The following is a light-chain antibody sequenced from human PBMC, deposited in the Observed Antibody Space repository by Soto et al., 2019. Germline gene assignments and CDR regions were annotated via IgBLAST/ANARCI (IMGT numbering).Light chain of an antibody. CDR3: VLFMRSGIWV. J-gene: IGLJ3*02. V-gene: IGLV8-61*01. Sequence: QTVVTQEPSFSVSPGGTVTLTCGLSSGSVSSSYYPSWYQQTPGQAPRTLIYSTNTRSPGVPDRFSGSILGNKAALTITGAQADDESDYYCVLFMRSGIWVFGGGTKLTVL. CDR2: STN. CDR1: SGSVSSSYY.